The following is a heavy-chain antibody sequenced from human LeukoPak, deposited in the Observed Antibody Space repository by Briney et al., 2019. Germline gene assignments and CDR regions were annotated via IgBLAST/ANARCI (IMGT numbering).Heavy chain of an antibody. J-gene: IGHJ4*02. V-gene: IGHV3-30-3*01. D-gene: IGHD2-2*01. CDR3: ASSSNSYPFDY. CDR2: ISYDGSNK. CDR1: GLTLSSYA. Sequence: SGGSLRLSCAASGLTLSSYAMHWVRRAPGKGREWVADISYDGSNKYYADSVKGRLTISRDNSNNTLYLQMNSLRAEDTAVYYCASSSNSYPFDYWGQGTLVTVSS.